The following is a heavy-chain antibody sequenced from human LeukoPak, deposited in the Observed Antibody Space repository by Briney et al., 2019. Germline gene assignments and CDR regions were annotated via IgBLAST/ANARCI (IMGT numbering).Heavy chain of an antibody. CDR3: ARGLREGDYYYYMDV. Sequence: ASVKVSCKASGYTFTSYGISWVRQAPGQGLEWMGWISAYNGNTSYAQKLQGRVTMTTDTSTSTAYMELRSLRSDDTAVYYCARGLREGDYYYYMDVWGKGTTVTISS. CDR2: ISAYNGNT. V-gene: IGHV1-18*01. J-gene: IGHJ6*03. CDR1: GYTFTSYG.